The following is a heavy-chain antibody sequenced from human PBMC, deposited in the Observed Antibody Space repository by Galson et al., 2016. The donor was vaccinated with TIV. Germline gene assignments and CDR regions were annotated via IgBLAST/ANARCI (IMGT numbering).Heavy chain of an antibody. CDR2: IDLSDSYT. CDR1: GHRFTSKW. Sequence: QSGAEVKKPGESLRISCKGFGHRFTSKWISWVRQMPGKGLEWMGKIDLSDSYTNYSPSFQGHVTLSVDKSISTAYLQWSSLRASDTAMYYCATSRDIESLLEIYGMDVWGQGTTVTVSS. J-gene: IGHJ6*02. D-gene: IGHD3-3*01. CDR3: ATSRDIESLLEIYGMDV. V-gene: IGHV5-10-1*01.